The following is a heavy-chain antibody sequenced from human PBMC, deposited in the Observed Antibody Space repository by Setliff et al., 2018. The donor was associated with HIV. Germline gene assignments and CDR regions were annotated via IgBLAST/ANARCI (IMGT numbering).Heavy chain of an antibody. CDR2: IYFTGSS. V-gene: IGHV4-59*01. CDR1: GGSISTYY. CDR3: ATLVSCGGDCSSHWYFDL. D-gene: IGHD2-21*01. J-gene: IGHJ2*01. Sequence: SETLSLTCTVSGGSISTYYWSWIRQPPGKGLEWIGSIYFTGSSDNNPSLKSRVTLSVDTSKHQFSLKLSSVTAADTAVYFCATLVSCGGDCSSHWYFDLWGRGTLVTVSS.